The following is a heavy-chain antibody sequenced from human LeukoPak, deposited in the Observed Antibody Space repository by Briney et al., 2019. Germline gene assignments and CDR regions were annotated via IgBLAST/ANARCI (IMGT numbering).Heavy chain of an antibody. J-gene: IGHJ4*02. Sequence: KTGGSLRLSCAASGFTFSSYSMNWVRQAPGKGLEWVSSISSSSSYIYYADSVKGRFTISRDNAKNSLYLQMNSLRAEDTAVYYCARDHLNYGGKMRGYYFDYWGQGTLVTVSS. CDR3: ARDHLNYGGKMRGYYFDY. V-gene: IGHV3-21*01. D-gene: IGHD4-23*01. CDR2: ISSSSSYI. CDR1: GFTFSSYS.